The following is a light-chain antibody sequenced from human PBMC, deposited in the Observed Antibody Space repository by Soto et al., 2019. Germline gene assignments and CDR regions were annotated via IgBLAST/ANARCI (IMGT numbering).Light chain of an antibody. CDR3: AAWDDILSGPL. J-gene: IGLJ2*01. Sequence: QSVLAQPPSASGTPGQTVTISCSGSSSNIGGNYVHWYQHLPGMAPKLLSYGSTPRPSGVPDRISGSKSGTSASQAISGLRSEDEADYYCAAWDDILSGPLFGGGTKLTVL. V-gene: IGLV1-47*01. CDR1: SSNIGGNY. CDR2: GST.